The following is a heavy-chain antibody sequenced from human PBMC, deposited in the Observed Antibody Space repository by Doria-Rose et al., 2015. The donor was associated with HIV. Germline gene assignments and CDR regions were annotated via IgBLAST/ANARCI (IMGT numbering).Heavy chain of an antibody. CDR1: GVSLSSPGMG. J-gene: IGHJ4*02. V-gene: IGHV2-26*01. CDR3: ARIKSSRWYHKYYFDF. CDR2: IFSDDER. D-gene: IGHD6-13*01. Sequence: SGPVLVKPTETLTLTCTVSGVSLSSPGMGVSWIRQPPGKALEWLANIFSDDERSYKTSLKSRLTISRCTSKIQVVLTMTDMDPVDTATYYCARIKSSRWYHKYYFDFWGQGTLVIVSA.